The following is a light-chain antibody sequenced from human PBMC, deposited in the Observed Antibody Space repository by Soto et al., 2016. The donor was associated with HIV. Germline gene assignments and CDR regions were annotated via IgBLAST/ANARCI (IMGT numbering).Light chain of an antibody. J-gene: IGKJ1*01. CDR2: KAS. CDR1: QSINSW. CDR3: QQYNTSPWT. V-gene: IGKV1-5*03. Sequence: DFQMTQSPSTLSASVGDRVTITCRTSQSINSWLAWYQQKSGRAPKLVIYKASTLQTGVPKRFAGSGSGTEFTLTITSLQPDDFATYYCQQYNTSPWTFGQGDQGGGQT.